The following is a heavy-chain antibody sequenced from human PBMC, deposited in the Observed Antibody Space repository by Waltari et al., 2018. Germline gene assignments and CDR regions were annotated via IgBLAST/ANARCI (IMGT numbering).Heavy chain of an antibody. J-gene: IGHJ4*02. V-gene: IGHV4-4*02. CDR1: GGSISSSNW. CDR2: IYHSGGT. CDR3: ARAYYWGSFDY. Sequence: QVQLQESGPGLVKPSGTLSLTCAVSGGSISSSNWWSWVRQPPGKGLEWIGEIYHSGGTNYHPSLKIRVTRSVDKSKNQFSLKLSSVTAADTAVYYCARAYYWGSFDYWGQGTLVTVSS. D-gene: IGHD3-10*01.